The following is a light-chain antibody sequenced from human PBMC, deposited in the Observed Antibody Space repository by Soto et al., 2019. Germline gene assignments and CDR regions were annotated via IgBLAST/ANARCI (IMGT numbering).Light chain of an antibody. V-gene: IGKV3-15*01. CDR2: RAS. CDR1: QSVSSSN. J-gene: IGKJ1*01. Sequence: EIVLTHSPGTLSLSPGERATLSCRASQSVSSSNVAWYQQGPGQAPRLLIYRASTRATGIPARFSGSGSGTEFTLTISSLQSEDFAVYFCQQYYDWPRTFGQGTKVDNK. CDR3: QQYYDWPRT.